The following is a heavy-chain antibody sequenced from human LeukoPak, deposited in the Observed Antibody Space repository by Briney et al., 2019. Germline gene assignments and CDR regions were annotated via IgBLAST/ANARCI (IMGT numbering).Heavy chain of an antibody. V-gene: IGHV4-59*08. CDR2: IYSSGST. CDR3: ARQTAAGFAEYFQH. J-gene: IGHJ1*01. CDR1: GGSISSYY. Sequence: PSETLSLTCTVSGGSISSYYWSWIRQPPGKGREWIGYIYSSGSTNYNPSLQSRATISVDTSKNQFSLKLSSVTAADTAVYYCARQTAAGFAEYFQHWGQGTLVTVSS. D-gene: IGHD6-13*01.